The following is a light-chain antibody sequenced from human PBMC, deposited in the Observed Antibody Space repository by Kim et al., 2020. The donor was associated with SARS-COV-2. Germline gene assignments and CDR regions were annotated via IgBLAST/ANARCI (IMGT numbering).Light chain of an antibody. CDR1: HSVGIN. CDR3: QQRGTWPPAVT. V-gene: IGKV3-11*01. Sequence: EIELTQSPATLSLSPGEGATLSCRASHSVGINLAWYQQTPGQPPRLLIYDASIRATGIPDRFSGSGSGTDFTLTIGSLEPRDFAIYYCQQRGTWPPAVTFGGATKVDIK. J-gene: IGKJ4*01. CDR2: DAS.